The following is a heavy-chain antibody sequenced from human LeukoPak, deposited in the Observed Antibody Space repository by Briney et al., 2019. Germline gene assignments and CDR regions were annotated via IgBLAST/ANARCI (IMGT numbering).Heavy chain of an antibody. CDR3: ARDRTLRFLDH. V-gene: IGHV1-46*01. Sequence: GASVKVSCKASGYTFTSYYMHWVRQAPGQGLEWMGIINPSGGSTSYAQKFQGRVTMTRDMSTSTVYMELSSLRSEDTAVYYCARDRTLRFLDHWGQGTLVTVSS. J-gene: IGHJ4*02. D-gene: IGHD3-3*01. CDR2: INPSGGST. CDR1: GYTFTSYY.